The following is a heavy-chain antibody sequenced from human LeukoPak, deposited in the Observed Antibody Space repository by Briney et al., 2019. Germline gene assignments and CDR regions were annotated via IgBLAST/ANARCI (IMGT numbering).Heavy chain of an antibody. CDR2: ITASGDST. CDR1: GFPFSSYP. V-gene: IGHV3-23*01. Sequence: PGGSLRLSCAGSGFPFSSYPISWVRQPPGKGLEWVSAITASGDSTYSADSVKGRFTISRDNSKNTLYLQMNSLRAEDTAVYYCAKCIGLIGRSTSCSPSRGSWFDPWGQGTLVTVSS. D-gene: IGHD2-2*01. CDR3: AKCIGLIGRSTSCSPSRGSWFDP. J-gene: IGHJ5*02.